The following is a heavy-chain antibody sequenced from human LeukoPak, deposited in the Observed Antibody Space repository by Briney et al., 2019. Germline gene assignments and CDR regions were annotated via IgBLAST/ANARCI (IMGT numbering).Heavy chain of an antibody. V-gene: IGHV3-7*01. Sequence: GGSLRLSCAASGFTFSSYWMSWVRQAPGKGLEWVANIKQDGSEKYYVDSVKGRFTISRDNAKNSLYLQMNSLRAEDTAVYYCAREYYDFWSGYFLLEGPYYYYYMDVWGKGTTVTVSS. CDR1: GFTFSSYW. J-gene: IGHJ6*03. D-gene: IGHD3-3*01. CDR3: AREYYDFWSGYFLLEGPYYYYYMDV. CDR2: IKQDGSEK.